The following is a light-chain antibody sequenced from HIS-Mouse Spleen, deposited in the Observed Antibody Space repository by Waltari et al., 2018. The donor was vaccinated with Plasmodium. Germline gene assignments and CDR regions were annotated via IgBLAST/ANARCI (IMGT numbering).Light chain of an antibody. V-gene: IGKV1-5*03. CDR1: QSISSW. J-gene: IGKJ1*01. CDR3: QQYNSYQ. Sequence: DLQMTQSPSTLSASVGDRVTITCRASQSISSWLAWYQQKPGKAPKLLIYKASSLESGVPSRFSGSGSGTEFTLTISSLQPDDFATYYCQQYNSYQFGQGTKVEIK. CDR2: KAS.